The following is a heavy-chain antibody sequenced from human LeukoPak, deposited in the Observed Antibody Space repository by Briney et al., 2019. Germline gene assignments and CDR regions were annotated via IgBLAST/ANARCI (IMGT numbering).Heavy chain of an antibody. V-gene: IGHV3-30*02. D-gene: IGHD3-16*01. J-gene: IGHJ4*02. Sequence: GGSLRLSCAASGFTFSSYGMHWVRQAPGKGLEWVAFIRYDGSNKYYADSVKGRFTISRDNSKNTLYLQMNSLRAEDTAVYYCAKCRLSLSFYFDYWGRGTLVTVSS. CDR2: IRYDGSNK. CDR3: AKCRLSLSFYFDY. CDR1: GFTFSSYG.